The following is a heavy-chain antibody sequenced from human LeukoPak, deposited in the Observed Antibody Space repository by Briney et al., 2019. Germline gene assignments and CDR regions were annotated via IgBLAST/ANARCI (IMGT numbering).Heavy chain of an antibody. D-gene: IGHD3-9*01. J-gene: IGHJ4*02. CDR3: ARGYDILTGQSYFDY. Sequence: ASVKVSCKASGYTFTSYGISWVRQAPGQGLEWMGWISAYNGNTNYAQKLQGRVTMTTDTSTSTAYMELRSLRSDDTAVYYCARGYDILTGQSYFDYWGQGTLVTVSS. V-gene: IGHV1-18*01. CDR1: GYTFTSYG. CDR2: ISAYNGNT.